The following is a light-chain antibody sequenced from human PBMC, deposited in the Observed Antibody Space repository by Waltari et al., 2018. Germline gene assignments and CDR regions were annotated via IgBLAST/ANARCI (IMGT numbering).Light chain of an antibody. J-gene: IGKJ1*01. CDR2: GAS. Sequence: EIVMTQSPATLSGSPGERATLSCRASQSVSSNLAWYQQKPGQAPRLLIYGASTRATGIPARFSGSGSGTEFTLTLSSMQSEDFAVSYCQQYNNWPRTFGQGTKVEIK. V-gene: IGKV3-15*01. CDR1: QSVSSN. CDR3: QQYNNWPRT.